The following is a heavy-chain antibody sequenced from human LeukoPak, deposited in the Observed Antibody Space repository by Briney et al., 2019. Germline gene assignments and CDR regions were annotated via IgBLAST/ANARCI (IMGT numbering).Heavy chain of an antibody. CDR2: IYYSGST. D-gene: IGHD3-3*01. CDR1: GGSIRSSSYY. J-gene: IGHJ5*01. CDR3: ARFLEWFDY. Sequence: TSETLSLTCTVSGGSIRSSSYYWGWIRQPPGKGLEWIGSIYYSGSTYYNPSLKSRVTISVDTSKNQFSLKLSSVTAADTAVYYCARFLEWFDYWGQGTLVTVSS. V-gene: IGHV4-39*01.